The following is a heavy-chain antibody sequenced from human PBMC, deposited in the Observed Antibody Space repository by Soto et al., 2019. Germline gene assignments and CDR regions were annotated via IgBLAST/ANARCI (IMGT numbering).Heavy chain of an antibody. CDR1: GGTFSSYT. CDR2: IIPIFGTA. J-gene: IGHJ5*02. Sequence: SVKVSCKAPGGTFSSYTINWVRQAPGQGPEWMGGIIPIFGTANYAQRFQGRITITADVSTSTAYMELSSLTSEDTAVYYCAREGAGMAATFDPWGQGTLVTVSS. CDR3: AREGAGMAATFDP. V-gene: IGHV1-69*13. D-gene: IGHD6-19*01.